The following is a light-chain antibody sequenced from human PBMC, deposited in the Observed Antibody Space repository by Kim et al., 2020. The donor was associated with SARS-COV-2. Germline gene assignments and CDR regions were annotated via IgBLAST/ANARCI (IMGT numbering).Light chain of an antibody. CDR1: QSFNSNY. CDR3: QQYGSSPRT. Sequence: EIVLTQSPGTLSLSPGERATLSCRASQSFNSNYLAWYQQRPGRAPRLLIYGASNRATGIPDRFSGSGSGTDFTLTISRLEPEDFAVYYCQQYGSSPRTFGQGTKVDIK. CDR2: GAS. J-gene: IGKJ1*01. V-gene: IGKV3-20*01.